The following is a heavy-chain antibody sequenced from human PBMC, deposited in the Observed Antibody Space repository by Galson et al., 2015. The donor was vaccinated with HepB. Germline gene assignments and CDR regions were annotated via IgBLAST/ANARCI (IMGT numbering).Heavy chain of an antibody. CDR3: AKPHLRLGELSNYDY. D-gene: IGHD3-16*02. CDR2: ISGSGGST. J-gene: IGHJ4*02. V-gene: IGHV3-23*01. Sequence: SLRLSCAASGFTFSSYAMSWVRQAPGKGLEWVSAISGSGGSTYYADSVKGRFTISRDNSKNTLYLQMNSLRAEDTAVYYCAKPHLRLGELSNYDYWGQGTLVTVSS. CDR1: GFTFSSYA.